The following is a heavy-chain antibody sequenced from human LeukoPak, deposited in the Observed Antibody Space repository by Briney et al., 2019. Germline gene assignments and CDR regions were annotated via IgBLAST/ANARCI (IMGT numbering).Heavy chain of an antibody. D-gene: IGHD3-3*01. J-gene: IGHJ5*02. CDR1: GFTFSSYS. V-gene: IGHV3-48*01. CDR2: ISSSSSTI. CDR3: ARSVRITIFGVVTRWFDP. Sequence: RGSLRLSCAASGFTFSSYSMNWVRQAPGKGLEWVSYISSSSSTIYYADSVKGRFTISRDHAKNSLYLQMNSLRAEDTAVYYCARSVRITIFGVVTRWFDPWGQGTLVTVSS.